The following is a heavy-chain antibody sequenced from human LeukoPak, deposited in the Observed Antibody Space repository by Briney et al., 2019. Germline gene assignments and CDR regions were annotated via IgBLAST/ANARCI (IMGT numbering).Heavy chain of an antibody. Sequence: PSETLSLTCTVSGGSISSSSYYWGWIRQPPGKGLEWIGSIYYSGSTYYNPSLKSRVTISVDTSKNQFSLKLSSVTAADTAVYYCAGSEVLLWFGELWSYHRYNWFDPWGQGTLVTVSS. J-gene: IGHJ5*02. D-gene: IGHD3-10*01. CDR3: AGSEVLLWFGELWSYHRYNWFDP. CDR1: GGSISSSSYY. V-gene: IGHV4-39*07. CDR2: IYYSGST.